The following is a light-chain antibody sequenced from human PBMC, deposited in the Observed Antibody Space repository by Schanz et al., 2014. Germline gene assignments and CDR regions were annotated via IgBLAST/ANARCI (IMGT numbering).Light chain of an antibody. CDR3: SSYAGTNNLEVV. Sequence: QSALTQPPSASGSPGQLVTISCTGTSSDVGAYKYVSWYQHHPGKARKLIIYEVSKRPLGVPDRFSGSKSGNTASLTVSGLQAEDEADYFCSSYAGTNNLEVVFGGGTKLTVL. CDR1: SSDVGAYKY. V-gene: IGLV2-8*01. CDR2: EVS. J-gene: IGLJ2*01.